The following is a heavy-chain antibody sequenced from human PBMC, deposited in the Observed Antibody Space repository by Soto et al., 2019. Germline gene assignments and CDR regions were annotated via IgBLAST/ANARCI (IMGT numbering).Heavy chain of an antibody. V-gene: IGHV1-69*13. CDR1: GGTFSSYA. Sequence: ASVKLPCKASGGTFSSYAISWVRHAPRQGLEWMGGIIPIFGTANYAQKFQGIVTITEDEYASTGYMELSSVRSEDTAVDYCARAEFWGEGTLVTVCS. J-gene: IGHJ4*02. CDR2: IIPIFGTA. CDR3: ARAEF.